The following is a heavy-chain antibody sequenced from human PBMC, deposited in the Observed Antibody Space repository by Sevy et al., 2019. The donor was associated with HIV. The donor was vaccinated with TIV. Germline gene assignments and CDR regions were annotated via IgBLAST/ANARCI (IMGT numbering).Heavy chain of an antibody. Sequence: GGSLRLSCTASGFTFGDYCMSWVRQAPGKGLEWVAFLKSDVYGGTVDHAGSVRGRFVISRDDCQTIAYLQMNDLKTEDTGVDYCTRWKAAQSIFDYWGQGALVTVSS. V-gene: IGHV3-49*04. D-gene: IGHD6-13*01. J-gene: IGHJ4*02. CDR2: LKSDVYGGTV. CDR1: GFTFGDYC. CDR3: TRWKAAQSIFDY.